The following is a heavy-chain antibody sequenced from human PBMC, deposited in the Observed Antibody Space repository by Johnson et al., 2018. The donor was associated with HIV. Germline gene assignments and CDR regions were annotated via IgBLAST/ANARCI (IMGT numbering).Heavy chain of an antibody. D-gene: IGHD1-14*01. Sequence: VQLVESGGGLVQPGGSLRLSCVASGFSFRSYWMTWVRQAPGKGLEWVANIKQDGSEKYYVDSVKGRFTISRDNAKNSLYLQMNSLRAEDTAVYYCARDTSWSDTGSIDAFDIWGQGTLVTVSS. CDR2: IKQDGSEK. CDR3: ARDTSWSDTGSIDAFDI. J-gene: IGHJ3*02. V-gene: IGHV3-7*05. CDR1: GFSFRSYW.